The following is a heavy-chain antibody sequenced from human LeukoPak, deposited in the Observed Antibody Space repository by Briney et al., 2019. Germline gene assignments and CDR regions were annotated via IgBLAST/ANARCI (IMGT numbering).Heavy chain of an antibody. CDR3: ARDPGDAFDI. CDR2: ISYDGSNK. V-gene: IGHV3-30-3*01. Sequence: GGSLRLSCAASGFTFSSYAMHWVRQAPGKGLEWVAVISYDGSNKYYADSVKGRFTISRDNSKNTLYLQMNSLRAEDTAVYYCARDPGDAFDIWGQGTMVTVSS. J-gene: IGHJ3*02. CDR1: GFTFSSYA.